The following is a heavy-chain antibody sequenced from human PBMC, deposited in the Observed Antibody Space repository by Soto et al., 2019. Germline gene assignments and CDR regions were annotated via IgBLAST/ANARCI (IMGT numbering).Heavy chain of an antibody. CDR2: ISGSGGST. CDR1: GFTFSSYA. Sequence: GGSLRLSCAASGFTFSSYAMSWVRQAPGKGLEWVSAISGSGGSTYYADSVEGRFTISRDNSKNTLYLQMNSLRAEDTAVYYCAKALLPSITIFGVGPNFCMDVWGQGTTVTVSS. J-gene: IGHJ6*02. CDR3: AKALLPSITIFGVGPNFCMDV. V-gene: IGHV3-23*01. D-gene: IGHD3-3*01.